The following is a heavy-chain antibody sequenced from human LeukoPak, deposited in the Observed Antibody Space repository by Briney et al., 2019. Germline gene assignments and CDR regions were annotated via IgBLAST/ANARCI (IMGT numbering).Heavy chain of an antibody. J-gene: IGHJ4*02. CDR1: GCTFSSYA. Sequence: GGALRLSCAASGCTFSSYAMSWVRQAPGKGLEWVSAISGSGGSTYYADSVKGRFTISRDNSKNPLYLQMNSLRAEDTAVYYCARDXXPYSGYDFVSYWGQGTLVX. D-gene: IGHD5-12*01. V-gene: IGHV3-23*01. CDR3: ARDXXPYSGYDFVSY. CDR2: ISGSGGST.